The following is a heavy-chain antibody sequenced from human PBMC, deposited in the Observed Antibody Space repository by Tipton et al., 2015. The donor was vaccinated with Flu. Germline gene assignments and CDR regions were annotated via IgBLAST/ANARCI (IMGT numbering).Heavy chain of an antibody. J-gene: IGHJ5*02. CDR1: GYSIRSGYY. CDR2: IHQSGST. CDR3: AMYYYDSSSYYSQGWFDP. V-gene: IGHV4-38-2*01. D-gene: IGHD3-22*01. Sequence: TLSLTCAVSGYSIRSGYYWDWIRQPPGKGLEWIGSIHQSGSTYYKPSLKSRVTISVDTSKNQFSLKLRSVTAADTAVYYCAMYYYDSSSYYSQGWFDPWGQGTLVTVSS.